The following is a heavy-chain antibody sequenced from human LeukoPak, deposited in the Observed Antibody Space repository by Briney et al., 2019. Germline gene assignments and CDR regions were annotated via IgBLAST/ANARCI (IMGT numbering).Heavy chain of an antibody. Sequence: GGSLRLSCAASGFTFSRSAMTWVRQGPGTGLEFVASIIYSGGATLYAGSVKGRFTISRDNSKNTLYLQMNSLRAEDTALYYCAKDGLYYDGSEHVYYFDSWGQGTLVTVSS. D-gene: IGHD3-16*01. CDR3: AKDGLYYDGSEHVYYFDS. J-gene: IGHJ4*02. CDR2: IIYSGGAT. CDR1: GFTFSRSA. V-gene: IGHV3-23*01.